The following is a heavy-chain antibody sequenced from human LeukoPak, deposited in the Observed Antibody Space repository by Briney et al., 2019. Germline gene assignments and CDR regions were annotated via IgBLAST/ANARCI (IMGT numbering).Heavy chain of an antibody. J-gene: IGHJ4*02. CDR3: AMGGDSSGYFTVDY. Sequence: ASVKVSCKASGYTFTSYGISWVRQAPGQGLEWMGWISAYNGNTNYAQKLQGRVTMTTDTSTSTAYMGLRSLRSDDTAVYYCAMGGDSSGYFTVDYWGQGTLVTVSS. CDR1: GYTFTSYG. V-gene: IGHV1-18*01. CDR2: ISAYNGNT. D-gene: IGHD3-22*01.